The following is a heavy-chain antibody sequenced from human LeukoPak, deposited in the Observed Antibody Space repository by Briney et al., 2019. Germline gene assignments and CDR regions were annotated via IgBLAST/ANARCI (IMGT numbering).Heavy chain of an antibody. CDR1: GYTFTDYS. Sequence: PMASVKVSCKASGYTFTDYSMHWVRQAPGQGLEWMGWINPNSGGTNYTQKFQGRVTMTRDTSISTAYMELSRLRSDDTAVYYCASLTEAAAGTLGSTLLGYWGQGTLVTVSS. V-gene: IGHV1-2*02. J-gene: IGHJ4*02. CDR3: ASLTEAAAGTLGSTLLGY. CDR2: INPNSGGT. D-gene: IGHD6-13*01.